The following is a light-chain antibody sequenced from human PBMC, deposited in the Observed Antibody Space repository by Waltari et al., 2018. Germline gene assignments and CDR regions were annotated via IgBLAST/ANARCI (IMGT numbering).Light chain of an antibody. CDR1: SSNIGSHY. Sequence: QSVLTQPPSVSAAPGQKVTISCSGSSSNIGSHYVFWYQQLPRTTPKLLIYDNNKGPSGIPDRVCVAKSGTSATLGITGLQTGDEADYYCATWDDSLSAVVFGGGTKLAVL. CDR2: DNN. J-gene: IGLJ2*01. CDR3: ATWDDSLSAVV. V-gene: IGLV1-51*01.